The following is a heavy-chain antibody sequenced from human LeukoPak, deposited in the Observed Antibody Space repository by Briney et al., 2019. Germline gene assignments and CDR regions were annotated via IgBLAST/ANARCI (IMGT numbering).Heavy chain of an antibody. CDR1: GGSISSYY. Sequence: SETLSLTCTVSGGSISSYYWSWIRQPPGKGLEWIGYIYYSGSTNYNPSLKSRVTISLDTSNNQFSLRLSSVTATDPAVYYCAGVGSSWLSYYFGIDVWAGEPSVSVSS. J-gene: IGHJ6*01. V-gene: IGHV4-59*01. D-gene: IGHD6-13*01. CDR3: AGVGSSWLSYYFGIDV. CDR2: IYYSGST.